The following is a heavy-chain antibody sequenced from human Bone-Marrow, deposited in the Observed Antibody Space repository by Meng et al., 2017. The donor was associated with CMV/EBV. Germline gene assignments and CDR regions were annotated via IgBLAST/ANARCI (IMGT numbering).Heavy chain of an antibody. D-gene: IGHD3-3*01. CDR2: IRYDGSNK. J-gene: IGHJ6*02. V-gene: IGHV3-30*02. CDR1: GFTFSSYS. CDR3: AKDPLRCLEWLTSGTYGMDV. Sequence: GESLKISCAASGFTFSSYSMNWVCQAPVKGLEWVAFIRYDGSNKYYADSVEGRFTISRDNSKNTLYLQMNSLRAEDTAVYYCAKDPLRCLEWLTSGTYGMDVWGQGATVTVSS.